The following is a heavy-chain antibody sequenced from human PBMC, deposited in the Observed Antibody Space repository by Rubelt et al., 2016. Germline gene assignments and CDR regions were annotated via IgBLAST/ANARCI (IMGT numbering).Heavy chain of an antibody. J-gene: IGHJ4*02. Sequence: QLQLQESGPGLVKPSETLSLTCTVSGGSISSSSYYWGWIRQPPGKGLEWIGSIYYSGSTYYNPSPQSRVTISVDTSKKQFSLKLSSVTAADTAVYYCARLGEWPFDYWGQGTLVTVSS. V-gene: IGHV4-39*01. CDR2: IYYSGST. D-gene: IGHD3-16*01. CDR3: ARLGEWPFDY. CDR1: GGSISSSSYY.